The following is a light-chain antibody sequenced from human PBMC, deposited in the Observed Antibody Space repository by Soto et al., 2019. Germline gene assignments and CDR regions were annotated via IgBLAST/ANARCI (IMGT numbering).Light chain of an antibody. CDR2: AAS. V-gene: IGKV1-9*01. Sequence: DIPLTQSPSFLSASVGDRVTITCRASQGISSYLAWYQQKPGKAPKLLIYAASTLESGVPSRFSGSGSGTEFTLTISSLQPEDFATYYCQQLNSYLYTFGQGTKLEIK. CDR1: QGISSY. CDR3: QQLNSYLYT. J-gene: IGKJ2*01.